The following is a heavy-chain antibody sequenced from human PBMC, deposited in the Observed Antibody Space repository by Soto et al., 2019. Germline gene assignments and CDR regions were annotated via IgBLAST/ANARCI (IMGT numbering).Heavy chain of an antibody. V-gene: IGHV4-59*10. Sequence: SETLSLTCAVYGGSFSGYYWSWIRQPPGKGLEWIGRIYTSGSTNYNPSLKSRVTMSVDTSKNQFSLKLSSVTAADTAVYYCARGSIAAAGDWFDPWGQGTLVTVSS. D-gene: IGHD6-13*01. J-gene: IGHJ5*02. CDR2: IYTSGST. CDR3: ARGSIAAAGDWFDP. CDR1: GGSFSGYY.